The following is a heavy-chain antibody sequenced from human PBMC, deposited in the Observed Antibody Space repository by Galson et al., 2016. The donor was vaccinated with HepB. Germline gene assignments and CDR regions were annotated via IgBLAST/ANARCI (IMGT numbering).Heavy chain of an antibody. D-gene: IGHD6-13*01. Sequence: SLRLSCAASGFTFSRFAMHWVRQAPGKGLEWVALISYDGRNAYYADSIKGRFTISRDNSKSTVYLQMNSLRAEDTAVYFCARDRGIAAGGWFDPWGQGTQVTVSS. V-gene: IGHV3-30*03. CDR1: GFTFSRFA. CDR3: ARDRGIAAGGWFDP. J-gene: IGHJ5*02. CDR2: ISYDGRNA.